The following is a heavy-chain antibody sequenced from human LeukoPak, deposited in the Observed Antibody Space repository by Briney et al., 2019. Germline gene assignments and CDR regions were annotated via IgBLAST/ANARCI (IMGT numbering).Heavy chain of an antibody. CDR3: ARVFGGDDFNYYYYYMDV. Sequence: SETLSLTCAVYGGSFSGYYWSWIRQPPGKGLEWIGEINHSGSTNYNPSLKSRVTISVDTSKNQFSLKLSSVTAADAAVYYCARVFGGDDFNYYYYYMDVWGKGTTVTISS. V-gene: IGHV4-34*01. CDR1: GGSFSGYY. D-gene: IGHD5-12*01. CDR2: INHSGST. J-gene: IGHJ6*03.